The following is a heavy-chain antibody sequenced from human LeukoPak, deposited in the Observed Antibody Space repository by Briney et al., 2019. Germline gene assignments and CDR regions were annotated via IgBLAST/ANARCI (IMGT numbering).Heavy chain of an antibody. CDR2: INNSGST. CDR3: AGAREDAFDI. Sequence: SETLSLTCAVYGGSFSGYYWSWIRQPPGKGLEWIGEINNSGSTNYNPSLKSRVTISVDTSKNQFSLKLSSVTAADTAVYYCAGAREDAFDIWGQGTMVTVSS. CDR1: GGSFSGYY. V-gene: IGHV4-34*01. J-gene: IGHJ3*02.